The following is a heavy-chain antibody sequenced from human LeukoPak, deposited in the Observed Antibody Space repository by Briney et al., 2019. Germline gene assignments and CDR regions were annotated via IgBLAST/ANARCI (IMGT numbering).Heavy chain of an antibody. CDR1: GFTFGEYA. V-gene: IGHV3-49*04. J-gene: IGHJ5*02. D-gene: IGHD1-1*01. CDR3: TRVPGMLEIKDSYPLDWFDP. Sequence: GGSLRLSCTASGFTFGEYAMSWVRQAPGKGLVWVGFIRSKAYGGTTEYASSVKGRFIISRDDSKSIAYLQMNSLKTEDTAVYYCTRVPGMLEIKDSYPLDWFDPWGQGTLVTVSS. CDR2: IRSKAYGGTT.